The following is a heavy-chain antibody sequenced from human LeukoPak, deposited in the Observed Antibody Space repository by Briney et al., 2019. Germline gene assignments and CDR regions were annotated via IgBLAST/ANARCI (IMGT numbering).Heavy chain of an antibody. J-gene: IGHJ4*02. CDR1: GYTSTSYG. CDR3: ARVGNYYDYVWGSYRLPDY. CDR2: ISAYNGNT. V-gene: IGHV1-18*01. Sequence: ASVKVSCKASGYTSTSYGISWVRQAPGQGLEWMGWISAYNGNTNYAQKLQGRVTMTTDTSTSTAYMELRSLRSDDTAVYYCARVGNYYDYVWGSYRLPDYWGQGTLVTVSS. D-gene: IGHD3-16*02.